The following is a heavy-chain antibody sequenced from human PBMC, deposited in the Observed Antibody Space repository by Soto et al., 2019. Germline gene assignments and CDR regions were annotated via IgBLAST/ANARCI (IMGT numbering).Heavy chain of an antibody. D-gene: IGHD3-22*01. V-gene: IGHV2-5*02. J-gene: IGHJ4*02. Sequence: GLDLEWLALIYWDDDKRYSPSLKSRLTITKDTSKNQVVLTMTNMDPVDTATYYCALYYYDSSGYYYWGQGTLVTVSS. CDR3: ALYYYDSSGYYY. CDR2: IYWDDDK.